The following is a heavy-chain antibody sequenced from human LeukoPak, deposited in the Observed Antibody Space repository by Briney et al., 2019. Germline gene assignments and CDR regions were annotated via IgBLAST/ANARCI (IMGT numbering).Heavy chain of an antibody. J-gene: IGHJ1*01. CDR1: GGSISSSSYY. CDR3: ARHGGTMFQH. Sequence: SETLSLTCTVSGGSISSSSYYWGWIRQPPGKGLEWIGSIYYSGSTYYNPSLKSRVTISVDTSKNQFSPKLSSVTAADTAVYYCARHGGTMFQHWGQGTLVTVSS. CDR2: IYYSGST. V-gene: IGHV4-39*01. D-gene: IGHD2-15*01.